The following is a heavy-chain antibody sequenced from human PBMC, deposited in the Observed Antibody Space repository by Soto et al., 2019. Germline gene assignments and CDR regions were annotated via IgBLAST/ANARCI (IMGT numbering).Heavy chain of an antibody. CDR2: IDSDETIT. D-gene: IGHD2-8*01. Sequence: EVQLVESGGGLVQPGGTLRLSCAASGFTLSSYWMHWVRQDPVKGLVWVSRIDSDETITSYADSVKGRFTISRDNAKNTLYLQMNSLRAEDTAVYYCARAGVTHGFDYWGQGVLVTVSS. J-gene: IGHJ4*02. CDR1: GFTLSSYW. V-gene: IGHV3-74*01. CDR3: ARAGVTHGFDY.